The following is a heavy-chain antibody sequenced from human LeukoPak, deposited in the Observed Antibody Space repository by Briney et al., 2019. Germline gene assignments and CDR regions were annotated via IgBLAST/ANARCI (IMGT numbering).Heavy chain of an antibody. V-gene: IGHV4-34*01. J-gene: IGHJ6*02. CDR1: GGSFSGYY. CDR3: ARVAPYYYYGMDV. Sequence: SETLSLTCAVYGGSFSGYYWSRIRQPPGKGLEWIGEINHSGSTNYNPSLKSRVTISVDTSKNQFSLKLSSVTAADTAVYYCARVAPYYYYGMDVWGQGTTVTVSS. CDR2: INHSGST.